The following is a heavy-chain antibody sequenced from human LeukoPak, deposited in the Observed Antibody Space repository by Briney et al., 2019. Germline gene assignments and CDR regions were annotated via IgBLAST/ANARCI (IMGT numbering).Heavy chain of an antibody. CDR3: ARERSGSYSGFDY. Sequence: PSETLSLTCTVSDGSINSYYWSWIRQPPGKGLEWIGYIYYSGSTYYNPSLKSRITISVDTSKNQFSLKLSSVTAADTAVYYCARERSGSYSGFDYWGQGTLVTVSS. CDR2: IYYSGST. CDR1: DGSINSYY. D-gene: IGHD1-26*01. V-gene: IGHV4-59*12. J-gene: IGHJ4*02.